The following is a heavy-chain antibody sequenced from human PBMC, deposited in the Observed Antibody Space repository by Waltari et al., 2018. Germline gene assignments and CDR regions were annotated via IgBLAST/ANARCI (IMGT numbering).Heavy chain of an antibody. CDR2: IYYSGST. V-gene: IGHV4-59*01. CDR3: ARDKYSYCSGGSCYSGWFDP. CDR1: GGSIRSYS. Sequence: QVQLQESGPGLVKPSETLSLTCTVSGGSIRSYSWSWIRQPPGKGMEWIGYIYYSGSTNYNPSLKSRVTISVDTSKNQFSLKLSSVTAADTAVYYCARDKYSYCSGGSCYSGWFDPWGQGTLVTVSS. J-gene: IGHJ5*02. D-gene: IGHD2-15*01.